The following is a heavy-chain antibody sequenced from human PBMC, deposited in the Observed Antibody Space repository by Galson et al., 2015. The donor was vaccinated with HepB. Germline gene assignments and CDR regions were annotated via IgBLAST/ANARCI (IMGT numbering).Heavy chain of an antibody. CDR2: IGGTGGAT. V-gene: IGHV3-23*01. Sequence: SLRLSCAASGFTFSNYAMNWVRQAPGKGPEWVSHIGGTGGATYYADSVKGRFAVSRDNSRNTLYLQMNSLRAEDTAMYYCAKDAYSYNQVFDPFDLWCQGTMVTVSS. D-gene: IGHD3-16*02. CDR3: AKDAYSYNQVFDPFDL. CDR1: GFTFSNYA. J-gene: IGHJ3*01.